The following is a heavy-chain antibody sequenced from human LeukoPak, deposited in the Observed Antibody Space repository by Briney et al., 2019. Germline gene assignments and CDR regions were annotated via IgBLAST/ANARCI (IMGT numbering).Heavy chain of an antibody. CDR3: ARDLDRVVVPAATKRDY. CDR2: ISSSSSYI. J-gene: IGHJ4*02. CDR1: GFTFSSYS. D-gene: IGHD2-2*01. Sequence: GGSLRLSCAASGFTFSSYSMDWVRQAPGKGLEWVSSISSSSSYIYYADSVKGRFTISRDNAKNSLYLQMNSLRAEDTAVYYCARDLDRVVVPAATKRDYWGQGTLVTVSS. V-gene: IGHV3-21*04.